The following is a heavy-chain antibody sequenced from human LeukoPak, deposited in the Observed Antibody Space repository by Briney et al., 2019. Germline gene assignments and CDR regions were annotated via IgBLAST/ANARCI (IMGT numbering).Heavy chain of an antibody. Sequence: ASVKVSCKASGYTFTGYFLHWVRRAPGQGFEWMGWINPNSGGTYYTQRFQDRVTMTRDTSISTAYMELSSLRSDDTAVYYCARAQSLAAPAGTFANSWGQGTLVTVSS. CDR1: GYTFTGYF. CDR2: INPNSGGT. J-gene: IGHJ4*02. V-gene: IGHV1-2*02. CDR3: ARAQSLAAPAGTFANS. D-gene: IGHD6-13*01.